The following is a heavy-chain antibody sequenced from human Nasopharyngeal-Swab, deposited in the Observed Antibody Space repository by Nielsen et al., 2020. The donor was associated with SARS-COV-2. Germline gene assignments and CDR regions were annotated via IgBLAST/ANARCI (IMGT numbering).Heavy chain of an antibody. CDR1: GFTFSTYS. J-gene: IGHJ2*01. CDR3: ARPSLSGPIVLWRVFDL. Sequence: GESLKISCAASGFTFSTYSMNWVRQAPGKGLEWISYISGSGTIYYTDSVKGRFTISRDNAKNSLYLQMNSLRAEDTAVYYCARPSLSGPIVLWRVFDLWGRGTLVTVSS. CDR2: ISGSGTI. V-gene: IGHV3-48*04. D-gene: IGHD2/OR15-2a*01.